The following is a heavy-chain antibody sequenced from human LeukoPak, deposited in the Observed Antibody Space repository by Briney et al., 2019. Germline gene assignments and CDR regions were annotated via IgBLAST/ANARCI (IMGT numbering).Heavy chain of an antibody. V-gene: IGHV3-23*01. Sequence: GGSLRLSRAPSAFTVSNYANPSVRQAPGKGLEWISAISGRAGSTYYADSVKGRFTISRDDSKNTLYLQMNSLRAEGTAVYYCAKDEIKSFGVGYNWFDPWGQGTLVTVSS. D-gene: IGHD3-3*01. CDR2: ISGRAGST. CDR1: AFTVSNYA. CDR3: AKDEIKSFGVGYNWFDP. J-gene: IGHJ5*02.